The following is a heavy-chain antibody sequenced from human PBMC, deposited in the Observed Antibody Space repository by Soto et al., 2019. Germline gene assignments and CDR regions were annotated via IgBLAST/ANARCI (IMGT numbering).Heavy chain of an antibody. D-gene: IGHD6-19*01. CDR1: GGSVSSSFF. Sequence: QVLLQESGPGLVQPSGTLSLSCAVSGGSVSSSFFWGWVRQPPGKGREWSGDIFHSGSVNYNPSPNXXVTSSIDKTKNQFSLELNSVTTADTALYYCARSFGRYAIDYWGQGTLVIVSS. V-gene: IGHV4-4*02. CDR3: ARSFGRYAIDY. J-gene: IGHJ4*02. CDR2: IFHSGSV.